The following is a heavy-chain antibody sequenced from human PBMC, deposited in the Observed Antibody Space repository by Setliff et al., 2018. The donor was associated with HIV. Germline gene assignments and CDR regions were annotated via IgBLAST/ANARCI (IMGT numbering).Heavy chain of an antibody. CDR3: VKDLGYSYGYQWDYYSHYMDV. V-gene: IGHV3-64D*09. J-gene: IGHJ6*03. Sequence: GGSLRLSCSASGFTFSSYAMYWVRQAPGKGLEYVSAISSNGGSTDYADSVKGRFTISRDNSKNTRYLQMSSLRAEDTAVYYCVKDLGYSYGYQWDYYSHYMDVWGKGTPVTVS. D-gene: IGHD5-18*01. CDR2: ISSNGGST. CDR1: GFTFSSYA.